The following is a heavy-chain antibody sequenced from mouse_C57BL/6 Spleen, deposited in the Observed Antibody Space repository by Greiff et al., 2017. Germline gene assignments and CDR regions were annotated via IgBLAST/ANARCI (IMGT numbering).Heavy chain of an antibody. V-gene: IGHV1-53*01. CDR1: GYTFTSYW. J-gene: IGHJ4*01. D-gene: IGHD1-3*01. Sequence: QVQLQQPGTELVKPGASVKLSCKASGYTFTSYWMHWVKQRPGQGLEWIGNINPSNGGTNYNEKFKSKATLTVDKSSSTAYMQLSRLTSAGSAVYYCAREGDNYVGDYAMDYWGQGTSVTVSS. CDR3: AREGDNYVGDYAMDY. CDR2: INPSNGGT.